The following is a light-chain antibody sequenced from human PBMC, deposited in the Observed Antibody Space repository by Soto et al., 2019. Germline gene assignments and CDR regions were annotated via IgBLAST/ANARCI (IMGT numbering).Light chain of an antibody. CDR1: QGIRND. CDR3: EQLNTYPLT. V-gene: IGKV1-6*01. J-gene: IGKJ4*01. CDR2: AAS. Sequence: IQMTQSPSALSASVGDRVTITCRASQGIRNDLDWFQQKPGKAPKLLIYAASNLQSGVPARFSGSGSGTDFTLTISSLQPEDFATYYCEQLNTYPLTFGGGTKVDI.